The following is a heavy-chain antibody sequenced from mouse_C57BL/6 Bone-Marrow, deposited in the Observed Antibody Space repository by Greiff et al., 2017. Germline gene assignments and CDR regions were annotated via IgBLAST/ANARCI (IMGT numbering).Heavy chain of an antibody. V-gene: IGHV5-16*01. J-gene: IGHJ4*01. CDR2: INYDGSST. D-gene: IGHD1-1*01. CDR3: ARARKVVALSDYAMDY. CDR1: GFTFSDYY. Sequence: EVKLMESEGGLVQPGSSMKLSCTASGFTFSDYYMAWVRQVPEKGLEWVANINYDGSSTYYLDSLKSRFIISRDNAKNILYLQMSSLKSEDTATYYCARARKVVALSDYAMDYWGQGTSVTVSS.